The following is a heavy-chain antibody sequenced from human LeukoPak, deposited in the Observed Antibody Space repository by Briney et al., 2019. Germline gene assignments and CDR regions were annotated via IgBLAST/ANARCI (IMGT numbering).Heavy chain of an antibody. CDR1: GYTFTSYG. V-gene: IGHV1-18*01. J-gene: IGHJ4*02. CDR3: ARDFDWLSYGQRGDNLDY. D-gene: IGHD3-9*01. CDR2: ISAYNGNT. Sequence: GASVKVSCNASGYTFTSYGISWVRQAPGQGLEWMGWISAYNGNTNYAQKLQGRVTMTTDTSTSTAYMELRSLRSDDTAVYYCARDFDWLSYGQRGDNLDYWGQGTLVTVSS.